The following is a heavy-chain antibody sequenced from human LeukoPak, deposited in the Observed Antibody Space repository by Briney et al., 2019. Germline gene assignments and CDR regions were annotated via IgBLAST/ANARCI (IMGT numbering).Heavy chain of an antibody. CDR2: INHSGST. V-gene: IGHV4-34*01. CDR3: ARGGAYCGGDCYQNWHFDL. CDR1: GGSFNGYY. J-gene: IGHJ2*01. D-gene: IGHD2-21*02. Sequence: PSETLSLTCAVYGGSFNGYYWSWIRQPPGKGLEWIGEINHSGSTNYNPSLKSRVTISVDTSKNQFSLKLSSVTAADTAVYYCARGGAYCGGDCYQNWHFDLWAVAPWSLSPQ.